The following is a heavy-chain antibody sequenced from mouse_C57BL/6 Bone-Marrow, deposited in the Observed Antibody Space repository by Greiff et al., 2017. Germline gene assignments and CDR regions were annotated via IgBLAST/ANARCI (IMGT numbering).Heavy chain of an antibody. J-gene: IGHJ1*03. D-gene: IGHD1-1*01. CDR2: MDPENGDT. CDR3: TTITTVVYWYFDV. Sequence: EVQLQQSGAELVRPGASVKLSCTASGFNIKDDYMHWVKQRPEQGLEWIGWMDPENGDTEYAPKFQGKATITADTSSNTAYLQLSSLTSEDTAVYYCTTITTVVYWYFDVWGTGTTVTVSS. V-gene: IGHV14-4*01. CDR1: GFNIKDDY.